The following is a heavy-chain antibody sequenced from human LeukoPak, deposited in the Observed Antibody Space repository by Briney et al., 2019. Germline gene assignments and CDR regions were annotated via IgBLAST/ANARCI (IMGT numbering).Heavy chain of an antibody. CDR3: ARTEESGYSYRYFGYYYYMDV. Sequence: PSETLSLTCTVSGGSISSSSYYWGWFRQPPGKGLEWIGYIYYSGSTHYNPSLKSRVTISVDTSKNQFSLKLSSVTAADTAVYYCARTEESGYSYRYFGYYYYMDVWGKGTTVTVSS. CDR1: GGSISSSSYY. D-gene: IGHD5-18*01. J-gene: IGHJ6*03. CDR2: IYYSGST. V-gene: IGHV4-61*05.